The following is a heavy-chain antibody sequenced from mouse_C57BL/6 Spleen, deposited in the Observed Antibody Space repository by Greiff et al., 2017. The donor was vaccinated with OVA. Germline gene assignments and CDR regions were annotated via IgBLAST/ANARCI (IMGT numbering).Heavy chain of an antibody. CDR2: IYPGNSDT. J-gene: IGHJ3*01. CDR1: GYTFTSYW. CDR3: TIYYDYDGFAY. V-gene: IGHV1-5*01. D-gene: IGHD2-4*01. Sequence: EVQLQQSGTVLARPGASVKMSCKTSGYTFTSYWMHWVKQRPGQGLEWIGAIYPGNSDTSYNQKFQGQATLTAVTYASTAYLELRSLTNEDSAVYYYTIYYDYDGFAYWGQGTLVTVSA.